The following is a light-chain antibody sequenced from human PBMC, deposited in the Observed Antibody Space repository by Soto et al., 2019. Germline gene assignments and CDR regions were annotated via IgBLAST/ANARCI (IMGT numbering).Light chain of an antibody. CDR3: QQIYRTPYT. CDR1: QGISTY. V-gene: IGKV1-39*01. CDR2: DAS. J-gene: IGKJ2*01. Sequence: DIQMTQSPSSLSASVGDRVTITSRASQGISTYLVWYQQRQGRAPKLLIYDASSLLSGVPSRFSGSGSGTDFTLTISSLQPEDFATYYCQQIYRTPYTFGQGTKLETK.